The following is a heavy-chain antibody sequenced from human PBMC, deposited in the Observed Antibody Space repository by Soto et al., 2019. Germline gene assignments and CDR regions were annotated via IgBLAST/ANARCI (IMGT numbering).Heavy chain of an antibody. J-gene: IGHJ4*02. CDR1: GGTFSSYT. CDR2: IIPILGIA. Sequence: QVQLVQSGAEVKKPGSSVKVSCKASGGTFSSYTISWVRQAPAQGLEWMGRIIPILGIANYAQKFQGRVTITADKSTSTAYMELSSLRSEDTAVYYCARDPLVAVTMVQRNDYWGQGTLVTVSS. V-gene: IGHV1-69*08. D-gene: IGHD2-21*02. CDR3: ARDPLVAVTMVQRNDY.